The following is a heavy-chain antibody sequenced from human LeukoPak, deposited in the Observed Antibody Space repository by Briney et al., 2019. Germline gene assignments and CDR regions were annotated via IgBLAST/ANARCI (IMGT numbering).Heavy chain of an antibody. CDR1: GGSISSYY. J-gene: IGHJ4*02. CDR2: IYYSGST. Sequence: SETLSLTCTVSGGSISSYYWSWIRQPPEKGLEWIGYIYYSGSTNYNPSLKSRVTISLDTSKNQFSLKLSSVTAADTAVYYCARSGSYAAAGDYWGQGTLVTVSS. D-gene: IGHD2-15*01. V-gene: IGHV4-59*08. CDR3: ARSGSYAAAGDY.